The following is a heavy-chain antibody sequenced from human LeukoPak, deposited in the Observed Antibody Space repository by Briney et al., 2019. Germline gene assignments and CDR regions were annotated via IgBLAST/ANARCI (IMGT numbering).Heavy chain of an antibody. CDR1: GGSFSGYY. V-gene: IGHV4-34*01. CDR2: INHSGST. J-gene: IGHJ6*02. Sequence: SSGTLSLTCAVYGGSFSGYYWSWIRQPPGKGLEWIGEINHSGSTNYNPSLKSRVTISVDTSKNQFSLKLSSVTAADTAVYYCARGGDYDFWSGYPGPYHYYGMDVWGQGTTVTVSS. D-gene: IGHD3-3*01. CDR3: ARGGDYDFWSGYPGPYHYYGMDV.